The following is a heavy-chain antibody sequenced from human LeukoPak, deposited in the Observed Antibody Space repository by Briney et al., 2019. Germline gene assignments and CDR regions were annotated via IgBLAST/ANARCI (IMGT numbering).Heavy chain of an antibody. J-gene: IGHJ4*02. V-gene: IGHV4-59*12. CDR2: IYYSGST. Sequence: SETLSLTCTVSGDSISSYYWSWIRQPPGKGLEWIGYIYYSGSTNYNPSLKSRVTISVDTSKNQFSLKLSSVTAADTAVYYCARGDREFSVLDYWGQGTLVTVSS. D-gene: IGHD5/OR15-5a*01. CDR1: GDSISSYY. CDR3: ARGDREFSVLDY.